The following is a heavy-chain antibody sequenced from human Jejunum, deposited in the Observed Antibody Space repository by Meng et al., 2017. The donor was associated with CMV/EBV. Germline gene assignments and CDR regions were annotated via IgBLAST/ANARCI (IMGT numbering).Heavy chain of an antibody. CDR3: ARDGPDYGEYINFDY. CDR1: RFTSYG. D-gene: IGHD4-17*01. CDR2: VSGYNGKT. V-gene: IGHV1-18*01. Sequence: RFTSYGISWVRLFPGQGLEWMAWVSGYNGKTNIARTLQDRVIVTADTTTTTAYMELRSLRSDDTAVYYCARDGPDYGEYINFDYWGQGTQVTVSS. J-gene: IGHJ4*02.